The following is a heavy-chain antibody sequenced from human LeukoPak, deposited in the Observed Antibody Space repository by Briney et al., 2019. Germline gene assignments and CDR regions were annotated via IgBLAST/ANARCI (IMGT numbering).Heavy chain of an antibody. Sequence: GGSLRHSCAASGITFNSYTMNWVRQAPGKGVEWVSSISSSSSYIYYAASVKGRFTISQDNAKNSRYLQMNRLRAEDTAVYYCARERQLERLAFGKEGSAFDYWGQGTLVTVSS. D-gene: IGHD1-1*01. CDR1: GITFNSYT. J-gene: IGHJ4*02. CDR3: ARERQLERLAFGKEGSAFDY. V-gene: IGHV3-21*01. CDR2: ISSSSSYI.